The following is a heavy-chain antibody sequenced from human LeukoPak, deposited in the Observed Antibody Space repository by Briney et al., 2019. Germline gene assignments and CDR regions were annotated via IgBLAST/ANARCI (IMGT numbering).Heavy chain of an antibody. V-gene: IGHV3-11*01. CDR1: GFTFNDYY. D-gene: IGHD3-10*01. Sequence: SGGSLRLSCAASGFTFNDYYMSWIRQAPGKGLEWVSYISSSGSTINYADSVKGRFTISRDNAKNSLYLQMNSLRAEDTAVYYCARDGAKYYYASHNWFDPWGQGTLVTVSS. CDR3: ARDGAKYYYASHNWFDP. CDR2: ISSSGSTI. J-gene: IGHJ5*02.